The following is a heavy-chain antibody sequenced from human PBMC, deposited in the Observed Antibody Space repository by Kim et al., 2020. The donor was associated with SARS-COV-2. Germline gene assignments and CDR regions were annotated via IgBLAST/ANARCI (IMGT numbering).Heavy chain of an antibody. D-gene: IGHD3-10*01. CDR1: GGSISSSNW. Sequence: SETLSLTCAVSGGSISSSNWWSWVRQPPGKGLEWIGEIYHSGSTNYNPSLKSRVTISVDKSKNQFSLKLSSVTAADTAVYYCARGGITMVRGFDDWGQGTLVTVSS. CDR2: IYHSGST. CDR3: ARGGITMVRGFDD. J-gene: IGHJ4*02. V-gene: IGHV4-4*02.